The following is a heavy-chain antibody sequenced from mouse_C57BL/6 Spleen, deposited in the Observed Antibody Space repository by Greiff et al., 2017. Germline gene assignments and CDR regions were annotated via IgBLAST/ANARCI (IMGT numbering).Heavy chain of an antibody. Sequence: EVQLQQPVAELVRPGASVKLSCKASGFNIKNTYMHWVKQRPEQGLVWIGRIDPANGTTKSAPKFQGKATITADTSSNTAYLQLRSLTSEDTAIYYCARSPIYYGQGDYWGQGTSVTVSS. V-gene: IGHV14-3*01. J-gene: IGHJ4*01. CDR3: ARSPIYYGQGDY. CDR1: GFNIKNTY. CDR2: IDPANGTT. D-gene: IGHD2-1*01.